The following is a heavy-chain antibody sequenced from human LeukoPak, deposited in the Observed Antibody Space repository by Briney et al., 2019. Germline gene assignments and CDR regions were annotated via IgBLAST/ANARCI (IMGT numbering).Heavy chain of an antibody. Sequence: GGSLRLSCAASGFTSSSYSMNWVRQAPGKGLEWVSSISSSSSYIYYADSVKGRFTISRDNAKNSLYLQMNSLRAEDTAVYYCARGPVLRYFDWLNYFDYWGQGTLVTVSS. CDR2: ISSSSSYI. CDR3: ARGPVLRYFDWLNYFDY. V-gene: IGHV3-21*01. D-gene: IGHD3-9*01. CDR1: GFTSSSYS. J-gene: IGHJ4*02.